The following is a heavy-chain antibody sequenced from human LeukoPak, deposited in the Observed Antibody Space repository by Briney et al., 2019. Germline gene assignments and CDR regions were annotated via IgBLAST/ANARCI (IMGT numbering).Heavy chain of an antibody. J-gene: IGHJ4*02. CDR2: VNHSGST. CDR1: GGSFSGYY. CDR3: ARGTVGATFPYYFDY. V-gene: IGHV4-34*01. Sequence: SETLSLTCAVYGGSFSGYYWSWIRQPPGKGLEWIGEVNHSGSTNYNPSLKSRVTISVDTSKNQFSLKLSSVTAADTAVYYCARGTVGATFPYYFDYWGQGTLVTVSS. D-gene: IGHD1-26*01.